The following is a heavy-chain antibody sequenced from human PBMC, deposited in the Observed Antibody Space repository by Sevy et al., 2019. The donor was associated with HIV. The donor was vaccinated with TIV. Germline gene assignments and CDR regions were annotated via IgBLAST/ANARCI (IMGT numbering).Heavy chain of an antibody. Sequence: SENLSLTCTVSGDSISGYYWSWIRQPPGKGLEWIGYIYYSGITNYNPSLKSRVTISADTSKNQISLNLSSVTAAVTAVYYCANGISARLDYWGQGTLVTVSS. CDR1: GDSISGYY. CDR2: IYYSGIT. V-gene: IGHV4-59*01. D-gene: IGHD6-6*01. J-gene: IGHJ4*02. CDR3: ANGISARLDY.